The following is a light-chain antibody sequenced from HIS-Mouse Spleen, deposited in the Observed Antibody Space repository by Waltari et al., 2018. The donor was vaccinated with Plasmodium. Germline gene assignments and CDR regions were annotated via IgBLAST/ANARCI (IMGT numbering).Light chain of an antibody. J-gene: IGLJ3*02. CDR2: EDS. CDR3: YSTDSSGNHRV. CDR1: ALPKKC. Sequence: SYELTQPPSVSVSPGQTARITCPGDALPKKCAYGYQQKSGQAPVLVIYEDSKRPSGIPERFSGSSSGTMATLTISGAQVEDEADYYCYSTDSSGNHRVFGGGTKLTVL. V-gene: IGLV3-10*01.